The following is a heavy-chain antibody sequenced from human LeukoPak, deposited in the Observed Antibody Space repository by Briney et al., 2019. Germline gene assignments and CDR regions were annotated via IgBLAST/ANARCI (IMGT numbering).Heavy chain of an antibody. Sequence: PGGSLRLSCAASGYIFRRYWVSWVRQAPGKGLEWVANIKQDGSEKYHVDSVKGRFTISRDNAKNSLYLQMNSLRAEDTAVYYCASRAGYTGSWSAFDYWGQGTLVTVSS. D-gene: IGHD6-13*01. J-gene: IGHJ4*02. CDR2: IKQDGSEK. V-gene: IGHV3-7*05. CDR3: ASRAGYTGSWSAFDY. CDR1: GYIFRRYW.